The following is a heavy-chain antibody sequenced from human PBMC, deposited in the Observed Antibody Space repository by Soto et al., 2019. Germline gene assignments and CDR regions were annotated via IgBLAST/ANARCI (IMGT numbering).Heavy chain of an antibody. D-gene: IGHD7-27*01. CDR3: ARTQEEANWGLYYYYGMDV. CDR2: IFSNDEK. Sequence: SGPTLVNPTETLTLTCTVSGFSLSNARMGVSWIRQPPGNALEWLAHIFSNDEKSYSTSLKSRLTISKDTSKSQVVLTMTNMDPVDTATYYCARTQEEANWGLYYYYGMDVWGQGTTVTVSS. V-gene: IGHV2-26*01. J-gene: IGHJ6*02. CDR1: GFSLSNARMG.